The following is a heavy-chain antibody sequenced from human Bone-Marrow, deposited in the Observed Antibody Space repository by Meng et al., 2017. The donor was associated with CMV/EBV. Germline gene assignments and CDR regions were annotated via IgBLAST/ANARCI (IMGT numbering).Heavy chain of an antibody. CDR3: ARGWEPYYYYYGMDV. D-gene: IGHD1-14*01. Sequence: SVKVSCKASGDTFSSYAISWVRQAPGQGLEWMGGIIPIFGTANYAQKFQGRVTITTDESTSTAYMELSSLRSEDTAVYYCARGWEPYYYYYGMDVWGQGTTVTVSS. J-gene: IGHJ6*02. V-gene: IGHV1-69*05. CDR2: IIPIFGTA. CDR1: GDTFSSYA.